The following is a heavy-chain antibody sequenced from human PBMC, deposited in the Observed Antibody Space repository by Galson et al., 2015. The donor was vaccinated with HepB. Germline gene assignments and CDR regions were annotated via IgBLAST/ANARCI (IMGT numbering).Heavy chain of an antibody. CDR2: ISYDGSNK. Sequence: SLRLSCAAYGFTFSSYAMHWVRQAPGKGLEWVAVISYDGSNKYYADSVKGRFTISRDNSKNTLYLQMNSLRAEDTAVYYCARVHCSGGNCYSFGAFDIWGQGTMVTVSS. V-gene: IGHV3-30*04. CDR1: GFTFSSYA. CDR3: ARVHCSGGNCYSFGAFDI. J-gene: IGHJ3*02. D-gene: IGHD2-15*01.